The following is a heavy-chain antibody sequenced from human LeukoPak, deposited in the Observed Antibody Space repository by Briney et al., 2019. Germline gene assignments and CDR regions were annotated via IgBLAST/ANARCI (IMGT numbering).Heavy chain of an antibody. J-gene: IGHJ4*02. CDR2: IWYDGSDK. Sequence: GRSLRLSCAASGFTFRSFGMHWVRQAPGKGLEWVAIIWYDGSDKYYADSVKGRFTISRDNSKNTLYLQMNSLRAEDTAVYYCARGDHGSGSFYDFWGQGTLVTVSS. V-gene: IGHV3-33*01. CDR1: GFTFRSFG. D-gene: IGHD3-10*01. CDR3: ARGDHGSGSFYDF.